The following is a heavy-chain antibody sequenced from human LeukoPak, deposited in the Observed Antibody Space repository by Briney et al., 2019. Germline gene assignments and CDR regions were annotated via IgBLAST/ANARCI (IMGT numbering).Heavy chain of an antibody. CDR2: IYSGGST. CDR3: AREVPPYSGSYYFDY. V-gene: IGHV3-66*01. J-gene: IGHJ4*02. D-gene: IGHD1-26*01. CDR1: EFSVGSNY. Sequence: GGSLRLSCAASEFSVGSNYMTWVRQAPGKGLEWVSLIYSGGSTYYADSVKGRFTISRDNSKNTLYLQMNSLRAEDTALYYCAREVPPYSGSYYFDYWGQGTLVTVSS.